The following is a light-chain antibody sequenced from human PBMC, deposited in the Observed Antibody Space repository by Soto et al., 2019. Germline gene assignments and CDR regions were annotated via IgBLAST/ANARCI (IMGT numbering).Light chain of an antibody. Sequence: DIQMTQSPSSLSASVGDRVIITCRASQNIENYLNWYQQKPGKAPKVVIFAASNLQSGVPSTFSGSGSGTDFTLTISSLQPEDFATYYCQQTSTTPPTFGGGTKVEIK. CDR1: QNIENY. J-gene: IGKJ4*01. CDR3: QQTSTTPPT. V-gene: IGKV1-39*01. CDR2: AAS.